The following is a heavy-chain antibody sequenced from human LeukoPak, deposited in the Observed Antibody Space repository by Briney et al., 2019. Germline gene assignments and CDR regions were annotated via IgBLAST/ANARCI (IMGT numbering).Heavy chain of an antibody. CDR2: MYDSGST. CDR3: ARGDTGYFDY. CDR1: GGSISSGGYA. D-gene: IGHD3-9*01. Sequence: SESLSLTCAVDGGSISSGGYAWSWIRQPRGKGLEWIGYMYDSGSTYYNSPLKSRVTVSVDRTKYQCSLKLSSVTAADSVMYYCARGDTGYFDYWGQRTLVTVSS. J-gene: IGHJ4*02. V-gene: IGHV4-30-2*01.